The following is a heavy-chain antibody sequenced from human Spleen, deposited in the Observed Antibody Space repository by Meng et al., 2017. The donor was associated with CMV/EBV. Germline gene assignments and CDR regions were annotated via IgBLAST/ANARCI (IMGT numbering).Heavy chain of an antibody. Sequence: SGPTLVKPTQTLTLTCTFSGFSLSTSGVGVGWIRQPPGKALEWLALIYWNDDKRYSPSLKSRLTITKDTSKNQVVLTMTNMDPVDTATYYCAHRPGDWNYVGFDYWGQGTLVTVSS. CDR1: GFSLSTSGVG. D-gene: IGHD1-7*01. V-gene: IGHV2-5*01. CDR2: IYWNDDK. CDR3: AHRPGDWNYVGFDY. J-gene: IGHJ4*02.